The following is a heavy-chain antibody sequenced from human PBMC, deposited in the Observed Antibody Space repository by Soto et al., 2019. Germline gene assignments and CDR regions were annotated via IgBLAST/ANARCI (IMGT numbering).Heavy chain of an antibody. V-gene: IGHV4-30-2*01. CDR3: TRGVLA. CDR2: ISPSGRP. CDR1: GGSVSGGGYS. D-gene: IGHD2-8*01. J-gene: IGHJ5*02. Sequence: SETLSLTCSVSGGSVSGGGYSWSWIRQAPGKGLEWIGFISPSGRPAYNPSLKSRVSISVDTSKNQISLELSSATAADTAVYYCTRGVLAWGPGTLVTVSS.